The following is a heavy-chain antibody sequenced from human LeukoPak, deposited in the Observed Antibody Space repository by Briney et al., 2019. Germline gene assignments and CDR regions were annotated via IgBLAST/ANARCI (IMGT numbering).Heavy chain of an antibody. CDR1: GFTFGSYA. J-gene: IGHJ4*02. Sequence: GGSLRLSCAASGFTFGSYAMSWVRQAPGKGLEWVSALSYSGGYTYYADSVKGRFTISRDNSKNMLYLQMNSQRAEDTAVYYCTKDFTFSGSYYWGQGTLVTVSS. V-gene: IGHV3-23*01. CDR2: LSYSGGYT. D-gene: IGHD1-26*01. CDR3: TKDFTFSGSYY.